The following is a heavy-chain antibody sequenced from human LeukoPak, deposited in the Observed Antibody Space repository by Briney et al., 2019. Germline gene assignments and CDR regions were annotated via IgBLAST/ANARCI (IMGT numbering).Heavy chain of an antibody. J-gene: IGHJ4*02. D-gene: IGHD6-19*01. V-gene: IGHV6-1*01. CDR2: TYYRTKWHY. CDR3: ARAREYSSGWPAFHY. Sequence: SQTLSLTCVISGDSVSSKSAAWNWIRQSPSRGFEWLGRTYYRTKWHYDYAVSVKSRIAINPDTSKNQFSLQLNSVTPEDTAVYYCARAREYSSGWPAFHYWGQGTLVTVSS. CDR1: GDSVSSKSAA.